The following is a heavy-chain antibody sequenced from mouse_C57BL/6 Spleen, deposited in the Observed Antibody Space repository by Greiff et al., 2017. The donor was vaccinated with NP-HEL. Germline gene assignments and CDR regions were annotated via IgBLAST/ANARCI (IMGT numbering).Heavy chain of an antibody. CDR1: GYTFTDYN. V-gene: IGHV1-22*01. Sequence: VQLKQSGSELVKPGASVKMSCKASGYTFTDYNMHWVKQSHGKSLEWIGYINPNNGGTSYNQKFKGKATLTVNKSSSTAYMELRSLTSEDSAVDYCARLAGSSWYFDVWGTGTTVTVSS. CDR3: ARLAGSSWYFDV. D-gene: IGHD1-1*01. J-gene: IGHJ1*03. CDR2: INPNNGGT.